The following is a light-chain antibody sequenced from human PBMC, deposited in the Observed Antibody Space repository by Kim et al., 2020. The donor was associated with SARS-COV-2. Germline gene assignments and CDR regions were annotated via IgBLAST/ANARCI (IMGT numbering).Light chain of an antibody. J-gene: IGLJ3*02. V-gene: IGLV2-14*03. CDR1: ISDVGAYNS. CDR3: SSYTSGSTLWV. CDR2: DVS. Sequence: QSITLSCTGTISDVGAYNSVSWYQQHPGKAPKLIIFDVSDRPSGVSNRFSGSKSDNTASLTISGLQAEDEADYFCSSYTSGSTLWVFGGGTQLTVL.